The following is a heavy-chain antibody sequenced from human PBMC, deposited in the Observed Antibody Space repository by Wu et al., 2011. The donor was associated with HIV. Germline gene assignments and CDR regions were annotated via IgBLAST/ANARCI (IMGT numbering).Heavy chain of an antibody. D-gene: IGHD3-16*02. CDR2: INSHSGGT. J-gene: IGHJ6*03. Sequence: SGAEVKKPGASVKISCKASGYTFTAYYIYWVRQAPGQGLEWMGWINSHSGGTDYAQRFQGRVTMTRDTSISTVYMEVSRLTSDDTAVYFCARGGYRGYYYYYMDVWGKGTTVTVSS. CDR3: ARGGYRGYYYYYMDV. V-gene: IGHV1-2*02. CDR1: GYTFTAYY.